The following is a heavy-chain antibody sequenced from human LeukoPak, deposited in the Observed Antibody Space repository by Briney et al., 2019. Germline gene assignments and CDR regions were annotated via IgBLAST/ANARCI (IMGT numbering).Heavy chain of an antibody. CDR2: SGNKVNSYST. CDR1: GFTFSSYW. CDR3: LSGSYVAY. Sequence: PGGSLRLSCAASGFTFSSYWMHWVRHAPGKGLEWVGRSGNKVNSYSTEYAASVKGRFTISRDDSRNSLYLQMNSLKTEDTAVYYCLSGSYVAYWGQGTLVTVSS. V-gene: IGHV3-72*01. J-gene: IGHJ4*02. D-gene: IGHD1-26*01.